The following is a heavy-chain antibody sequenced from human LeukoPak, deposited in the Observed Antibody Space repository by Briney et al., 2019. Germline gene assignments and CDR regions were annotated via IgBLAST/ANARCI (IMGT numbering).Heavy chain of an antibody. CDR3: ARDGATMVDY. CDR2: ISSSGSTI. D-gene: IGHD5-12*01. CDR1: GFTVSSNY. Sequence: GGSLRLSCADSGFTVSSNYMRWVRQAPGKGLEWVSYISSSGSTIYYADSVKGRFTISRDNAKNSLYLQMNSLRAEDTAVYYCARDGATMVDYWGQGTLVTVSS. V-gene: IGHV3-11*04. J-gene: IGHJ4*02.